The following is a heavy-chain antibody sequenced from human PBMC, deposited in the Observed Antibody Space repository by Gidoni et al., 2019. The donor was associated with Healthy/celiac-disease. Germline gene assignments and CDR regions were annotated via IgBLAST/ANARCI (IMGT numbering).Heavy chain of an antibody. CDR2: ISWNSGSI. CDR3: AKDIGGGWENYFDY. J-gene: IGHJ4*02. Sequence: EVQLVESGAGLVQPGRSLRLTCAAPGFTFDDYAMHWVRQAPGKGLEWVSGISWNSGSIGYADSVKGRFTISRDNAKNSLYLQMNSLRAEDTALYYCAKDIGGGWENYFDYWGQGTLVTVSS. D-gene: IGHD3-16*01. CDR1: GFTFDDYA. V-gene: IGHV3-9*01.